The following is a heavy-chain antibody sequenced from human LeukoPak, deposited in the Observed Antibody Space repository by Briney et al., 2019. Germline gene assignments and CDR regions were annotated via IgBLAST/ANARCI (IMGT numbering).Heavy chain of an antibody. J-gene: IGHJ4*02. CDR1: GFTFDDYA. Sequence: PGRSLRLSCAASGFTFDDYAMHWFRQAPGKGLEWVSGISWNSGSIGYADSVKGRFTISRDNAKNSLYLQMNSLRAEDTALYYCAKDISSGWYGEYYFDYWGQGTLVTVSS. D-gene: IGHD6-19*01. CDR3: AKDISSGWYGEYYFDY. V-gene: IGHV3-9*01. CDR2: ISWNSGSI.